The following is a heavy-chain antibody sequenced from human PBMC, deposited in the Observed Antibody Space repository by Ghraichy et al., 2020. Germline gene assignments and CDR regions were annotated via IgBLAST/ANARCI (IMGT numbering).Heavy chain of an antibody. CDR2: IHYSGAT. Sequence: SETLSLTCAVYGESFNGYYWTWIRQPPGKGLEWIGEIHYSGATNYDPSLRSRVTISIDTSKKEFSLRLTAVTAADTALYFCARGPWGREGYYGVSYGMDVWGQGTTVTASS. J-gene: IGHJ6*02. CDR3: ARGPWGREGYYGVSYGMDV. D-gene: IGHD3-16*01. CDR1: GESFNGYY. V-gene: IGHV4-34*01.